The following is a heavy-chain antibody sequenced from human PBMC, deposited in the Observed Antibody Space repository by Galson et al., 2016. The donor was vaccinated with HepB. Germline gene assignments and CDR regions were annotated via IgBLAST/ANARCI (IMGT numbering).Heavy chain of an antibody. D-gene: IGHD3-10*01. CDR2: IIPIFGIA. CDR1: GGTVSSHG. CDR3: ARDLSRMRYYGSGSRGYFDY. V-gene: IGHV1-69*13. Sequence: SVKVSCKASGGTVSSHGISWVRQAPGQGLEWMGGIIPIFGIANYAQKFQGRVTITADESTSTAYMELSSLRSEDTAVYYCARDLSRMRYYGSGSRGYFDYWGQGTLVTVSS. J-gene: IGHJ4*02.